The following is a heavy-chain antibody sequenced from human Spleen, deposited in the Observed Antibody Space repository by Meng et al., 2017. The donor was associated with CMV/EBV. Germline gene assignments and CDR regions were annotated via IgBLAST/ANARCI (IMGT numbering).Heavy chain of an antibody. CDR1: GFTFSSYA. J-gene: IGHJ6*02. V-gene: IGHV3-30-3*01. CDR2: ISSDGNFQ. CDR3: AKGGESYGMDV. Sequence: GESLKISCAASGFTFSSYAMHWVRQAPGKGLEWVAVISSDGNFQHYADSVKGRFTISRDNSKNTLYLQMNSLRAEDTAVYYCAKGGESYGMDVWGQGTTVTVSS. D-gene: IGHD3-16*01.